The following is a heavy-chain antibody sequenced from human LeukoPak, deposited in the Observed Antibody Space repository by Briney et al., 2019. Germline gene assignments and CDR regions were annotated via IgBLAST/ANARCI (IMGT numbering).Heavy chain of an antibody. CDR2: ISWNSGTI. D-gene: IGHD3-22*01. J-gene: IGHJ1*01. CDR1: GFTFDDYA. CDR3: AKDSSYNYDSSGFSFHH. Sequence: GRSLRLSCAASGFTFDDYAMHWVRQAPGKGLEWVSGISWNSGTIGYADSVKGRFTISSDNAKNSLYLQMNSLRAEDTAFYYCAKDSSYNYDSSGFSFHHWGQGTLVTVSS. V-gene: IGHV3-9*01.